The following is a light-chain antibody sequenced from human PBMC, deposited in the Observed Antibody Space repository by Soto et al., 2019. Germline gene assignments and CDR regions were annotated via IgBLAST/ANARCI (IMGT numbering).Light chain of an antibody. J-gene: IGKJ2*01. CDR3: QQYHSYPYT. Sequence: DIQMTQSPSSLSASVGDRVTITCRASQGISISLAWFQQRPGKAPQSLIYAASTLQAGVPSKFSGSGSGTDFTLTINSLQPEDFATYYCQQYHSYPYTFGQGTTLEIK. CDR1: QGISIS. CDR2: AAS. V-gene: IGKV1-16*02.